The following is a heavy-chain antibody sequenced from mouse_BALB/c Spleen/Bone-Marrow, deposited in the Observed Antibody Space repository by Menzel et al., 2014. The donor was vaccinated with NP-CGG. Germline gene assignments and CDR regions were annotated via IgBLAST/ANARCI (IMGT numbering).Heavy chain of an antibody. J-gene: IGHJ4*01. D-gene: IGHD2-4*01. V-gene: IGHV2-6-7*01. CDR1: GFSLTGYG. Sequence: VQRVESGPGLVAPSQSLSITCTVSGFSLTGYGVSWVRQPPGKGLEWLGMIWGDGSTDYKSALKSRLSISKDNSKSQVFLKVNSLQTEDTARYYCARDSFLITRALDYWGQGTSVTVSS. CDR3: ARDSFLITRALDY. CDR2: IWGDGST.